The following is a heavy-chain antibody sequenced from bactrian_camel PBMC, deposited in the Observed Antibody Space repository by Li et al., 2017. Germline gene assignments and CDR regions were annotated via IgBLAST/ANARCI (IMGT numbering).Heavy chain of an antibody. V-gene: IGHV3-3*01. CDR1: GYTGSRKL. Sequence: HVQLVESGGGSGQAGGSLTLSCAVSGYTGSRKLWGWFRQDPGKEREGVAAIYSGTDVTYYADSVRGRFTISQDPATNTLYLEMNSLKPEDTGTYYCAAEEGWTVNCRGLSDCGYVNWGQGTQVTVS. D-gene: IGHD3*01. CDR3: AAEEGWTVNCRGLSDCGYVN. J-gene: IGHJ4*01. CDR2: IYSGTDVT.